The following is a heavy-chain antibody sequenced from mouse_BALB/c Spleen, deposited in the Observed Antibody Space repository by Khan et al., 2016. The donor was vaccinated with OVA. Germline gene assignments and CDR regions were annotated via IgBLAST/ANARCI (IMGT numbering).Heavy chain of an antibody. CDR3: AMRRTY. Sequence: EVQLQESGPGLVKPSQSLSLTCTVTGYSITSDYAWNWIRQFPGNKLEWMGYISYSGRTSYTPSLKSRISVTRDTSKNQFFLQLNSVTTEDTATYYCAMRRTYWGQGTLVTVSA. CDR1: GYSITSDYA. V-gene: IGHV3-2*02. J-gene: IGHJ3*01. CDR2: ISYSGRT.